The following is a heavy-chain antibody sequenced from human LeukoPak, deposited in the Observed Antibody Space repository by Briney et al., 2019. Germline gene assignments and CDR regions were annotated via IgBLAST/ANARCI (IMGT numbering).Heavy chain of an antibody. V-gene: IGHV1-69*13. Sequence: ASVKVSCKASGGTFSSYAISWVRQAPGQGLEWMGGIIPIFGTANYAQKFQGRVTITADESTSTAYMELSSLRSEDTAVYYCARDLLSDREIHDAFDIWGQGTMVTVSS. J-gene: IGHJ3*02. D-gene: IGHD1-14*01. CDR2: IIPIFGTA. CDR1: GGTFSSYA. CDR3: ARDLLSDREIHDAFDI.